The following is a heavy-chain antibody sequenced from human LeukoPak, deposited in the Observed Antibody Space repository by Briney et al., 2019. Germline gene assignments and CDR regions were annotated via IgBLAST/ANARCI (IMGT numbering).Heavy chain of an antibody. Sequence: GGSLRLSCAASGFTFSSYSMNWVRQAPGKGLEWVSSISSSSSYIYYADSVKGRFTISRDNAKNSLYLQVNSLRAEDTAVYYCARGPPQAARGHFDYWGQGTLVTVSS. CDR1: GFTFSSYS. V-gene: IGHV3-21*01. CDR3: ARGPPQAARGHFDY. D-gene: IGHD6-6*01. CDR2: ISSSSSYI. J-gene: IGHJ4*02.